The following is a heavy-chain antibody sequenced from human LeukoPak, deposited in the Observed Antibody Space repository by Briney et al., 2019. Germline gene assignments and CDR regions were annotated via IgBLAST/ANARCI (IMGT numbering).Heavy chain of an antibody. CDR2: IYYSGST. V-gene: IGHV4-59*01. D-gene: IGHD3-22*01. Sequence: PSETLSLTCTVSGGSISSYYWSWIRQPPGKGLEWIGYIYYSGSTNYNPSLKSRVTISVDTSKNQFSLKLSSVTAADTAVYYCARTDYYYDSSGYQKRNNYYYYYMDVWGKGTTVTVSS. CDR3: ARTDYYYDSSGYQKRNNYYYYYMDV. CDR1: GGSISSYY. J-gene: IGHJ6*03.